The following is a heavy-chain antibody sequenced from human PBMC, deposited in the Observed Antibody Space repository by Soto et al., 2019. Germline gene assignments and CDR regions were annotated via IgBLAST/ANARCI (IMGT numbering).Heavy chain of an antibody. J-gene: IGHJ3*02. CDR2: IYYSGST. CDR3: ARRVEVGAFDI. Sequence: SETLYLTCTGSGGSFSPNYWAWIRQPPGKGLEWIGSIYYSGSTNYNPSLKSRVTISVDTSKNQFSLKLSSVTAADTAVYYCARRVEVGAFDIWGQGTMVTVSS. CDR1: GGSFSPNY. D-gene: IGHD2-21*01. V-gene: IGHV4-59*08.